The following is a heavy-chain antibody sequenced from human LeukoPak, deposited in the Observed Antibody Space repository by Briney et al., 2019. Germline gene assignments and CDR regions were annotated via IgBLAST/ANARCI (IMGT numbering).Heavy chain of an antibody. V-gene: IGHV1-69*13. D-gene: IGHD2-2*01. CDR3: ARDRVGYCSSTSCPFDY. J-gene: IGHJ4*02. CDR2: IIPIFGTA. CDR1: GGTFSSYA. Sequence: GASVKVSCKASGGTFSSYAISWVRQAPGQGLEWMGGIIPIFGTANYAQKFQGRVTITADEFTSTAYMELSSLRSEGTAVYYCARDRVGYCSSTSCPFDYWGQGTLVTVSS.